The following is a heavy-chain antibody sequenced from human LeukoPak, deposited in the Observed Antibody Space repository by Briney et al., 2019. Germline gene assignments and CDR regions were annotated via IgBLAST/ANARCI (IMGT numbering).Heavy chain of an antibody. CDR1: GGSISTDH. CDR2: IYISGST. J-gene: IGHJ4*02. V-gene: IGHV4-4*07. CDR3: AREGAARPGFDY. Sequence: SETLSLTCTVSGGSISTDHWNWIRQPAGKGLEWIGRIYISGSTNYNPSLTSRVTVSVDTSKNLFSLNLRSVTAADTAVYYCAREGAARPGFDYWGQGTLVTVSS. D-gene: IGHD6-6*01.